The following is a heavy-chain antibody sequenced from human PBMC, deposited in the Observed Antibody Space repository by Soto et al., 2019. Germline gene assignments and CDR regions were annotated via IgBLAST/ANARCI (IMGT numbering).Heavy chain of an antibody. J-gene: IGHJ6*04. Sequence: SETLSLTCAVSGGSISSGGYSWSWIRQPPGKGLEWIGYIYHSGSTYYNPSLKSRVTISVDTSKNQFSLKLSSVTAADTAVYYCARDWYGYGMDVWGKGTTVTVSS. CDR1: GGSISSGGYS. CDR3: ARDWYGYGMDV. D-gene: IGHD1-20*01. V-gene: IGHV4-30-2*05. CDR2: IYHSGST.